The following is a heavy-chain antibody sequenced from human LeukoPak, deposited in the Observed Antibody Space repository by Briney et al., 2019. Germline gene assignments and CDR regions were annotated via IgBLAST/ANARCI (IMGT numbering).Heavy chain of an antibody. CDR3: ARGTPQPGIAAATPPFDY. CDR2: ISAYNGNT. D-gene: IGHD6-13*01. Sequence: SVKVSCKASGYTFTSYGISWVRQAPGQGLEWMGWISAYNGNTNYAQKLQGRVTMTTDTSTSTAYMELRSLRSDDTAVHYCARGTPQPGIAAATPPFDYWGQGTLVTVSS. CDR1: GYTFTSYG. J-gene: IGHJ4*02. V-gene: IGHV1-18*01.